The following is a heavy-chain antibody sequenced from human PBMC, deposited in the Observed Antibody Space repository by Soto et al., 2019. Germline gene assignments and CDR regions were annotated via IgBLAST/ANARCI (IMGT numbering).Heavy chain of an antibody. CDR3: ARRSGSYGYYYYGMDV. CDR2: ISSSSSYI. V-gene: IGHV3-21*01. D-gene: IGHD1-26*01. CDR1: GFTFSSYS. Sequence: ESGGGLVKPGGSLRLSCAASGFTFSSYSMNWVRQAPGKGLEWVSSISSSSSYIYYADSVKGRFTISRDNAKNSLYLQMNSLRAEDTAVYYCARRSGSYGYYYYGMDVWGQGTTVTVSS. J-gene: IGHJ6*02.